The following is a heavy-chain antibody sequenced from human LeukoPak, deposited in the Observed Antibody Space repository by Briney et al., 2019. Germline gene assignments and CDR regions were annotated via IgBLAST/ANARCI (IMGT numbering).Heavy chain of an antibody. Sequence: SETLSLTCTVSGGSISGYFGSWLRQPAGKGLEWVGRIYATGTTNYNPSLKSRVTMSVDTCKNQFSLNLTSVTAADTAVYYCAREGGGSNRCLDWGQGNLVTVSS. D-gene: IGHD3-16*02. J-gene: IGHJ1*01. V-gene: IGHV4-4*07. CDR1: GGSISGYF. CDR2: IYATGTT. CDR3: AREGGGSNRCLD.